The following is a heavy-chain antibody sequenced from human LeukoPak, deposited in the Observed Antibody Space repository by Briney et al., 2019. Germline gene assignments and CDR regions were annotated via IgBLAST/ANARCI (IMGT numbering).Heavy chain of an antibody. CDR3: AKDGVVVAAGNYYFDY. J-gene: IGHJ4*02. V-gene: IGHV3-9*01. CDR1: GFTFDDYA. CDR2: ISWNSGSI. D-gene: IGHD2-15*01. Sequence: GGSLRLSCAASGFTFDDYAMHWVRQAPGKGLEWVSGISWNSGSIGYADSVKGRFTISRDNAKNSLYLQMNSLRAEDTALYYRAKDGVVVAAGNYYFDYWGQGTLVTVSS.